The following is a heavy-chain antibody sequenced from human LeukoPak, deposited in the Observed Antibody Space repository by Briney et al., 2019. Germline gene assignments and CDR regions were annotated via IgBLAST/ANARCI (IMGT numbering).Heavy chain of an antibody. CDR3: ARRIVGATNWFDP. CDR1: GFTVSSNY. CDR2: INWNGGST. D-gene: IGHD1-26*01. J-gene: IGHJ5*02. Sequence: GGSLRLSCAASGFTVSSNYMSWVRQAPGKGLEWASCINWNGGSTGYADSVKGRFTISRDNAKNSLYLKMNSLRAEDTALYYCARRIVGATNWFDPWGQGTLVTVSS. V-gene: IGHV3-20*04.